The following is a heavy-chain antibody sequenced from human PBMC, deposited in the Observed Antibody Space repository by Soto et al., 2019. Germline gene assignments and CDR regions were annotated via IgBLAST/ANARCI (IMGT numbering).Heavy chain of an antibody. J-gene: IGHJ5*02. CDR3: AKDTAMVPWFDP. CDR1: GFTFSSYA. V-gene: IGHV3-23*01. CDR2: ISGSGGST. Sequence: GGSLRLSCAASGFTFSSYALSWVRQAPGKGLEWVSAISGSGGSTYYADSVKGRFTISRDNSKNTLYLQMNSLRAEDTAVYYCAKDTAMVPWFDPWGQGTLVTVSS. D-gene: IGHD5-18*01.